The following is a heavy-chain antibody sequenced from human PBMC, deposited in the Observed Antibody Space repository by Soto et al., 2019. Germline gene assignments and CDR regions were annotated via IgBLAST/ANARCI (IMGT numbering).Heavy chain of an antibody. V-gene: IGHV4-39*01. CDR2: IYYSGST. D-gene: IGHD4-17*01. J-gene: IGHJ4*02. Sequence: PLETLSLTCTVSGGSISSSSYYWGWIRQPPGKGLEWIGSIYYSGSTYYNPSLKSRVTISVDTSKNQSSLKLSSVTAADTAVYYCARGYGDYDYWGQGTLVTVSS. CDR1: GGSISSSSYY. CDR3: ARGYGDYDY.